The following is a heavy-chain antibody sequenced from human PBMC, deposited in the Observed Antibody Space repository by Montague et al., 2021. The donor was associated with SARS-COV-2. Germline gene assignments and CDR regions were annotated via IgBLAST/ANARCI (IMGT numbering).Heavy chain of an antibody. V-gene: IGHV3-74*01. CDR2: INSDGSSI. CDR3: ARGGPISGLGYSTMDV. Sequence: SLRLSCAASGFTFSDYWMHWIRQAPGKGLVWVSRINSDGSSITYADSVKGRFTISRDNAKNTLCLQMNSLRVEDTALYSCARGGPISGLGYSTMDVWGQGTTVTVSS. CDR1: GFTFSDYW. D-gene: IGHD2-15*01. J-gene: IGHJ6*02.